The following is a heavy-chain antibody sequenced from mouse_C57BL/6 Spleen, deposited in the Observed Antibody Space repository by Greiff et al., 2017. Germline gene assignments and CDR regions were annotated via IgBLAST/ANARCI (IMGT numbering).Heavy chain of an antibody. V-gene: IGHV1-53*01. Sequence: QVQLQQPGTELVKPGASVKLSCKASGYTFTSYWMHWVKQRPGQGLEWIGNINPSNGGTNYNEKFKSKATLTVDKSSSTAYMQLSSLTSEDSAVYYCARDFGYYYGSSYWGYFDYWGQGTTLTVSS. D-gene: IGHD1-1*01. J-gene: IGHJ2*01. CDR2: INPSNGGT. CDR1: GYTFTSYW. CDR3: ARDFGYYYGSSYWGYFDY.